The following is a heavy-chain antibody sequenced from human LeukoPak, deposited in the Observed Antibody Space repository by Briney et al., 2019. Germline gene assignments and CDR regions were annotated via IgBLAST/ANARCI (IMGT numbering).Heavy chain of an antibody. CDR1: GYTFTSYG. D-gene: IGHD5-18*01. J-gene: IGHJ4*02. V-gene: IGHV1-18*01. CDR2: ISAYNGNT. Sequence: ASVKVSCKASGYTFTSYGISWVRQAPGQGLEWMGWISAYNGNTNYAQKLQGRVTMTTDTSTSTAYMELRSLRSDDTAVYYYARALSGDTAMVNWGQGTLVTVSS. CDR3: ARALSGDTAMVN.